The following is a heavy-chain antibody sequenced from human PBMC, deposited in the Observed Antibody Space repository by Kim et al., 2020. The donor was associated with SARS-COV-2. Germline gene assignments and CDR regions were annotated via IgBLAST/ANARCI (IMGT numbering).Heavy chain of an antibody. J-gene: IGHJ4*02. V-gene: IGHV3-9*01. Sequence: GGSLRLSCAASGFTFGDYAMHWVRQAPGKGLEWVSGISWNSGSIGYADSVKGRFTISRDNAKNSLYLQMNSLRAEDTALYYCAKGSRVGAIPSDFDYWGQGTLVTVSS. CDR3: AKGSRVGAIPSDFDY. CDR2: ISWNSGSI. CDR1: GFTFGDYA. D-gene: IGHD1-26*01.